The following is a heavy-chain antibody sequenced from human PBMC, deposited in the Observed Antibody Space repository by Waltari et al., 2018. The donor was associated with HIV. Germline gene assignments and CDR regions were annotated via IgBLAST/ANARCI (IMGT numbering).Heavy chain of an antibody. J-gene: IGHJ4*02. CDR2: ISSSSSYI. V-gene: IGHV3-21*01. Sequence: EVQLVESGGGLVKPGGSLRLSCAASGFTFSSYSMNWVRQAPGKGLELVSSISSSSSYIYYADSVKGRFTISRDNAKNSLYLQMNSLRAEDMAVYYCARDPRRDPTLYYFDYWGQGTLVTVSS. D-gene: IGHD1-26*01. CDR1: GFTFSSYS. CDR3: ARDPRRDPTLYYFDY.